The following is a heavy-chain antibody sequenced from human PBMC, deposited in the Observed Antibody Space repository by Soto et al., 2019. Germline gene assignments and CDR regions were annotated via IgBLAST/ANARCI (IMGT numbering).Heavy chain of an antibody. CDR2: IIPMFGTA. Sequence: QVQLVQSGAEVKKPGSSVKVSCKASGGAFSRYAISWVRQAPGQGLEWMGGIIPMFGTANYAQKFQGRVTISADELTSTVYMDLSSLRSEDTAVYCCARVMEKRAYSGGDWWGYFDYWGQGSLVTVSS. CDR1: GGAFSRYA. D-gene: IGHD5-12*01. J-gene: IGHJ4*02. CDR3: ARVMEKRAYSGGDWWGYFDY. V-gene: IGHV1-69*12.